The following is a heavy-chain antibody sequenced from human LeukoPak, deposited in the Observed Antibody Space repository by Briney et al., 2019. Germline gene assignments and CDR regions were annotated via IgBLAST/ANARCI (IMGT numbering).Heavy chain of an antibody. CDR2: ISYDGRQN. CDR1: GFTFSTYA. Sequence: PGRSLRLSCAASGFTFSTYAMNWVRQAPGKGLEWVAVISYDGRQNYYADSVKGRFTVSRDNSKNTLYLQMNSLRAEDTAVYYCARGSITMMVVVTMPDYWGQGTLVTVSS. J-gene: IGHJ4*02. D-gene: IGHD3-22*01. V-gene: IGHV3-30*04. CDR3: ARGSITMMVVVTMPDY.